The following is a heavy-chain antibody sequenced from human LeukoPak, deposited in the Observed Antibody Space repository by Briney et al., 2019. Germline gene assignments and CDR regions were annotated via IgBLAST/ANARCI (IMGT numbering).Heavy chain of an antibody. J-gene: IGHJ4*02. Sequence: SETLSLTCTVSGGSISSGGYYWSRIRQHPGKGLEWIGYIYDSGSTYYNPSLKSRVAISVDTSKNQFSLKLSSVTAADTAVYYCASAFDIAAGFDYWGQGTLVTVSS. CDR2: IYDSGST. D-gene: IGHD6-25*01. CDR1: GGSISSGGYY. V-gene: IGHV4-31*03. CDR3: ASAFDIAAGFDY.